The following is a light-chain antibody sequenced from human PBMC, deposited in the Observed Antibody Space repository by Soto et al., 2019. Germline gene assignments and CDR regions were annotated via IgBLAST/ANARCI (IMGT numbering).Light chain of an antibody. CDR2: AAS. CDR3: QQTYTNPQT. CDR1: QGISSY. Sequence: IQLTQSPSSLSASVGDRVTIACRASQGISSYLAWYQQKPGRAPKVLIYAASTLQSGVPSRFSGSGSGTHFVLTISNFQPEDSATYFCQQTYTNPQTFGQGTKVDIK. J-gene: IGKJ1*01. V-gene: IGKV1-9*01.